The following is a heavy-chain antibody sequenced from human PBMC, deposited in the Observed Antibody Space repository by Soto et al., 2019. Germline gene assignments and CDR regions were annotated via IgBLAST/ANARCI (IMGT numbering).Heavy chain of an antibody. CDR2: IYYSGST. J-gene: IGHJ4*02. CDR3: ARAVTVTTFYY. V-gene: IGHV4-59*01. D-gene: IGHD4-17*01. CDR1: GGSISSYY. Sequence: SETLSLTCTVSGGSISSYYWSWIRQPPGKGLEWIGYIYYSGSTNYNPSLKSRVTISVDTSKNQFSLKLSSVTAADTAVYYCARAVTVTTFYYWGQGTLVTVSS.